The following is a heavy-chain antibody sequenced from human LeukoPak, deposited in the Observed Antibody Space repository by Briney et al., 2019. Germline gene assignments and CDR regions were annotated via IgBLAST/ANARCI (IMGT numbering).Heavy chain of an antibody. V-gene: IGHV4-39*07. CDR2: IYHTGGT. D-gene: IGHD6-13*01. J-gene: IGHJ3*02. Sequence: SETLSLTCTVSGGSISSSSYYWSWLRQSPGKGLEWIVTIYHTGGTYHNPSLKSRVTISVDTSKNQFSLKLSSVTAADTAVYYCARDRSSSWYSYAFDIWGQGTMVTVSS. CDR3: ARDRSSSWYSYAFDI. CDR1: GGSISSSSYY.